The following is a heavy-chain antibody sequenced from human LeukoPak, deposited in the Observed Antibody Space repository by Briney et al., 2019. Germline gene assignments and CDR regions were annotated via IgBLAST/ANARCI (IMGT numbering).Heavy chain of an antibody. CDR3: TRLPTCSSTTCPFDY. CDR2: IRGKANSYAT. D-gene: IGHD2-2*01. CDR1: GFIFSGSA. J-gene: IGHJ4*02. V-gene: IGHV3-73*01. Sequence: GESLKLSCAASGFIFSGSAIHWVRQASGKGLEWVGRIRGKANSYATAYAPSVNGRFTISRDDSKNTAYLQMNSLKTEDTAVYYCTRLPTCSSTTCPFDYGGQGALVTVSS.